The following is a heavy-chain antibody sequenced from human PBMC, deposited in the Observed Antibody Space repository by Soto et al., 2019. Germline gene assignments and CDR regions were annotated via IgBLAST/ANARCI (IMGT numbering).Heavy chain of an antibody. V-gene: IGHV3-33*01. Sequence: QVQLVESGGGVVQPGRSLRLSCAASGFTFSSYGMHWVRQAPGKGLEWVAVIWYDGSNKYYADSVKGRFTISRDNSKNTLYLQMNSLRAEDTAVYYCARGYHYYDSSGYYGQLFDYWGQGTLVTVSS. CDR2: IWYDGSNK. D-gene: IGHD3-22*01. CDR1: GFTFSSYG. CDR3: ARGYHYYDSSGYYGQLFDY. J-gene: IGHJ4*02.